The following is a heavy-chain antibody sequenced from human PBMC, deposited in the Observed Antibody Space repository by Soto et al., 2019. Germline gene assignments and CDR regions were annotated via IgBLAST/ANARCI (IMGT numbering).Heavy chain of an antibody. CDR3: AKKLDY. Sequence: QVQLQESGPGLVKPSQTLSLTCIVSDDSISSGGYYWTWIRQRPGKGLEWIGYIYYSGLTLSNPSLKSRVTISVDKSKNQFSLNLSSVTAADTAVYYCAKKLDYWGQGTLVAVSS. CDR2: IYYSGLT. V-gene: IGHV4-31*03. CDR1: DDSISSGGYY. J-gene: IGHJ4*02.